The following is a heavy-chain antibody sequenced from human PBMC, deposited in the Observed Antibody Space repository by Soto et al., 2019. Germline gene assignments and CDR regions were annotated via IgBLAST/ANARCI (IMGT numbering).Heavy chain of an antibody. Sequence: SETLSLTCTVSGDSLSGSTYYWGWIRQPPGKGLEWIGEINHSGSTNYNPSLKSRVNISVDTSKNQFSLKLSSVTAADTAVYYCARLGYCSGGSCFRQWLVHYWGQGTLVTVSS. CDR1: GDSLSGSTYY. D-gene: IGHD2-15*01. CDR3: ARLGYCSGGSCFRQWLVHY. V-gene: IGHV4-39*07. CDR2: INHSGST. J-gene: IGHJ4*02.